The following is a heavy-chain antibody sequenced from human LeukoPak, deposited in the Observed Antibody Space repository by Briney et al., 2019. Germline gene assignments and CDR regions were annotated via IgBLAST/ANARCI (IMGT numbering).Heavy chain of an antibody. J-gene: IGHJ4*02. Sequence: SETLSLTCAVYGGSFSGYYWSWIRQPPGKGLEWIGEINHSGSTNYNPSLKSRVTISVDTSKNQFSLKLSSVTAADTAVYYCARGKRGYSYGYWGQGTLVTVSS. V-gene: IGHV4-34*01. CDR2: INHSGST. D-gene: IGHD5-18*01. CDR3: ARGKRGYSYGY. CDR1: GGSFSGYY.